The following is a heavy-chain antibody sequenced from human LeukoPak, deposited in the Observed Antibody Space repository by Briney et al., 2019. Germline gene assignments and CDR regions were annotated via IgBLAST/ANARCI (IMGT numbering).Heavy chain of an antibody. Sequence: PSQTLSLTCTVSGGSISSRSFQWRWLRQPAGKGLEWIGRIYTSGTTNYNPSLKRRVSISVDTSKNRISLKLSSVTAADTAVYYCARSDYGDYVFDYWGQGTLVTVSS. J-gene: IGHJ4*02. CDR1: GGSISSRSFQ. V-gene: IGHV4-61*02. D-gene: IGHD4-17*01. CDR2: IYTSGTT. CDR3: ARSDYGDYVFDY.